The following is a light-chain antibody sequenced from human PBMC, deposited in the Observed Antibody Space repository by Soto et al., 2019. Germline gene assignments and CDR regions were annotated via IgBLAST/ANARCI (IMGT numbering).Light chain of an antibody. V-gene: IGLV2-8*01. J-gene: IGLJ2*01. CDR1: SSDVGAYNF. Sequence: QSALTQRPSASGSPGQSVTISCTGTSSDVGAYNFVSWYQQHPGKAPKLMIYEVNKRPSGVPDRFSGSKSGKTASLTVSGLQAEDEADYYCSSYGGSNNVVFGGGTKLTV. CDR3: SSYGGSNNVV. CDR2: EVN.